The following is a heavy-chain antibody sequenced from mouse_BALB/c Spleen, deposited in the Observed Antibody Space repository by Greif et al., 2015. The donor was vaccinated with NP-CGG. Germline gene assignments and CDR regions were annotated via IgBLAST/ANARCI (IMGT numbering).Heavy chain of an antibody. J-gene: IGHJ4*01. Sequence: EVKLQESGPSLVKPSQTLSLTCPVTGDSITSGYWNWIRKFPGNKLEYMGYISYSGSTYYNPSLKSRISITRDTSKNQYYLQLNSVTTEDTATYYCARSPYGNYAMDYWGQGTSVTVSS. CDR2: ISYSGST. CDR3: ARSPYGNYAMDY. V-gene: IGHV3-8*02. D-gene: IGHD2-1*01. CDR1: GDSITSGY.